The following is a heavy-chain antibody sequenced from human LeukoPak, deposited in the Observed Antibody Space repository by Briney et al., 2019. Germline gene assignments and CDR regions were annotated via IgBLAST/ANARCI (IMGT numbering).Heavy chain of an antibody. CDR2: ISHSGST. J-gene: IGHJ2*01. V-gene: IGHV4-34*01. Sequence: SETLSLTRAVYRGSFSGYYWSWIRQPPGKGLEWIGEISHSGSTNYNPSLKSRVTISVDTSKNQFSLKLSSVTAADTAVYYCARQYRRWLVQYFDLWGRGTLVTVSS. CDR3: ARQYRRWLVQYFDL. D-gene: IGHD6-19*01. CDR1: RGSFSGYY.